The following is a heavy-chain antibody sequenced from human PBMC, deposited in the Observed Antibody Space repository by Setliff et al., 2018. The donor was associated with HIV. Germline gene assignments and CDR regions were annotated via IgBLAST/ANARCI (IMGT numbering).Heavy chain of an antibody. Sequence: TSETLSLTCAVSGYYISGGYYWCWIRQSPRKGLEWIGCIFNSGQTYYNPSLNSRIAISMDTSENQFSLRLTSVTAADTALYFCARAPPGIQLLTTTNGPYYFDFWGQGLLVTVSS. CDR1: GYYISGGYY. CDR3: ARAPPGIQLLTTTNGPYYFDF. D-gene: IGHD1-1*01. CDR2: IFNSGQT. V-gene: IGHV4-38-2*01. J-gene: IGHJ4*02.